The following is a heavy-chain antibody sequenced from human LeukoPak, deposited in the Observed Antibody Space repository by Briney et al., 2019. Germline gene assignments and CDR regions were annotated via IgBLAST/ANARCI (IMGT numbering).Heavy chain of an antibody. V-gene: IGHV3-23*01. Sequence: GGSLRLSCAASGFTFDDYAMHWVRQAPGKGLEWVSGISGSGGSTYYADSVKGRFTISRDNSKNTLYLQMNSLRAEDTAVYYCAKDQRIFWFDPWGQGTLVTVSS. CDR3: AKDQRIFWFDP. J-gene: IGHJ5*02. CDR2: ISGSGGST. CDR1: GFTFDDYA. D-gene: IGHD2-15*01.